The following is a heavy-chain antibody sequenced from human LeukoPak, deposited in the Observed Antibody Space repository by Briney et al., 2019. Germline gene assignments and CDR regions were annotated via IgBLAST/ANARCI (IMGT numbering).Heavy chain of an antibody. J-gene: IGHJ4*02. Sequence: PGGSLRLSCAASAFTYSSYAMHWVRQAPGKGLEYVSAISSNGGSTYYANSVKGRFTISRDNSKNTLYLQMGSLRAEDMAVYYCASGDQQQLGRFDYWGQGTLVTVSS. CDR3: ASGDQQQLGRFDY. D-gene: IGHD6-13*01. CDR1: AFTYSSYA. CDR2: ISSNGGST. V-gene: IGHV3-64*01.